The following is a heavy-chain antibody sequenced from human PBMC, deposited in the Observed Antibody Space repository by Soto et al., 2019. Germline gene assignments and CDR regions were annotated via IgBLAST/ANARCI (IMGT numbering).Heavy chain of an antibody. Sequence: SXTLALTCTVSGGSISSYYCSWIVQPPGKGLEWIGYIYYSGSTNYTPSLKSRVTISVDTSKNQFSLKLSSVTAADTAVYYCARGMTTVTTFDYWGQGTLVTVSS. CDR1: GGSISSYY. CDR2: IYYSGST. V-gene: IGHV4-59*01. CDR3: ARGMTTVTTFDY. J-gene: IGHJ4*02. D-gene: IGHD4-17*01.